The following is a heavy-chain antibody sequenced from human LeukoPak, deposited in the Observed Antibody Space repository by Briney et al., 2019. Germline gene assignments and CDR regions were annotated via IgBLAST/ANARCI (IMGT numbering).Heavy chain of an antibody. V-gene: IGHV3-33*06. J-gene: IGHJ4*02. D-gene: IGHD2-21*01. CDR3: AKDRAGVGY. CDR1: GFMFSRSD. CDR2: IWHDRSDTYGSNK. Sequence: GKSLRLSCAASGFMFSRSDIHWVRQAPGKGLEWLAVIWHDRSDTYGSNKYYADSVKGRFTISRDNSKNTVYLQMTSLRVEHTAVYYCAKDRAGVGYWGQGTLVTVSS.